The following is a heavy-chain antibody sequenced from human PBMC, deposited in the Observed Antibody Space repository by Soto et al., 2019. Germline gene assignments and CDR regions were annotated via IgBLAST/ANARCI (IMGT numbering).Heavy chain of an antibody. CDR1: GGSISSSNYY. V-gene: IGHV4-39*01. CDR3: ARGRYSGYVLYYFDY. Sequence: PSETLSLTCTVSGGSISSSNYYWGWIRQPPGKGLEWIGSMYYSGSTYYNPSLKSRVTISADTSKNQFSLKLSSVTAADTAVYYCARGRYSGYVLYYFDYWGQGTLVTVSS. J-gene: IGHJ4*02. D-gene: IGHD5-12*01. CDR2: MYYSGST.